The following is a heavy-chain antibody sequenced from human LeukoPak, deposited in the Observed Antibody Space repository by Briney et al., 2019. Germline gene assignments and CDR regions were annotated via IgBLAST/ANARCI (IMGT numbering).Heavy chain of an antibody. D-gene: IGHD2-15*01. J-gene: IGHJ5*02. CDR1: GYTFTSYD. CDR3: ARGSGGGSREGYNWFDP. CDR2: MNPNSGNT. Sequence: ASVKVSCKASGYTFTSYDINWVRQAPGQGLEWMGWMNPNSGNTGYAKKFQGRVTTTRNTSISTAYMELSSLRSEDTAVYYCARGSGGGSREGYNWFDPWGQGTLVTVSS. V-gene: IGHV1-8*01.